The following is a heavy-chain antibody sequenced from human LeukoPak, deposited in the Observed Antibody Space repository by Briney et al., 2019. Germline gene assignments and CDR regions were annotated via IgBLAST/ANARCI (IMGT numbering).Heavy chain of an antibody. J-gene: IGHJ4*02. CDR3: ARDMGLGY. V-gene: IGHV3-33*01. CDR2: IWYDGSQK. Sequence: PGGSLRLSCAVSGFTFRNAGMHWVRQAPGKGLEWVAVIWYDGSQKYYADSVKGRFTISRDNSKNMLYLHMNSLRAEDTAVYFCARDMGLGYWGQGTLVTVSS. D-gene: IGHD3-10*01. CDR1: GFTFRNAG.